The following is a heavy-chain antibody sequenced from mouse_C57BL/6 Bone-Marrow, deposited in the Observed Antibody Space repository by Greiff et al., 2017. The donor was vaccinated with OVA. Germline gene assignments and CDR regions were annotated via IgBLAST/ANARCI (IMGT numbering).Heavy chain of an antibody. CDR1: GYTFTSYW. V-gene: IGHV1-7*01. Sequence: QVHVKQSGAELAKPGASVKLSCKASGYTFTSYWMHWVKQRPGQGLEWIGYINPSSGYTKYNQKFKDKATLTADKSSSTAYMQLSSLTYEDSAVYYCARCTTVVVPYIDYWGQGTTLTVSS. CDR3: ARCTTVVVPYIDY. D-gene: IGHD1-1*01. J-gene: IGHJ2*01. CDR2: INPSSGYT.